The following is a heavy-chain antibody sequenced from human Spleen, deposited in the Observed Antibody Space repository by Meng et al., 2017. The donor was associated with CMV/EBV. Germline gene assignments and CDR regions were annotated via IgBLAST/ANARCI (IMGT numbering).Heavy chain of an antibody. CDR2: IWFDGSNE. CDR3: AKDSEVGWGGDSGFDY. V-gene: IGHV3-33*06. CDR1: CTFSSVA. J-gene: IGHJ4*02. Sequence: CTFSSVAMHWVRQGPGKGLEWVAVIWFDGSNEYFADFVKGRFIISRDNSKNTLYLHMNSLRVEDTAVYYCAKDSEVGWGGDSGFDYWGQGTLVTVSS. D-gene: IGHD2-21*02.